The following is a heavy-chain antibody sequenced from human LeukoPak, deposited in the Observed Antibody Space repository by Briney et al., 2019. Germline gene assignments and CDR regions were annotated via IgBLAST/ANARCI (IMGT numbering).Heavy chain of an antibody. V-gene: IGHV4-59*01. D-gene: IGHD1-26*01. Sequence: PSETLSLTCTVSGGSISSYYWSWIRQPPGKGLEWIGYIYYTGSTSYNPSLKSRVTISVDTSKNQFSLKLSSVTAADTAVYYCARVGVGAKAAAFDIWGQGTMVTVSS. J-gene: IGHJ3*02. CDR2: IYYTGST. CDR1: GGSISSYY. CDR3: ARVGVGAKAAAFDI.